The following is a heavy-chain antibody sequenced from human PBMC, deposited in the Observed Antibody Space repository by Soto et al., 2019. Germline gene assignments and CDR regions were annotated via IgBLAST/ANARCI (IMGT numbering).Heavy chain of an antibody. CDR3: ARVRYYDSSGLGDFDY. D-gene: IGHD3-22*01. CDR1: GGTFSSYA. J-gene: IGHJ4*02. Sequence: GASVKVSCKASGGTFSSYAISWVRQAPGQGLEWMGGVIPIFGTANYAQKFQGRVTITADESTSTAYMELSSLRSEDTAVYYCARVRYYDSSGLGDFDYWGQGTLVTVSS. V-gene: IGHV1-69*13. CDR2: VIPIFGTA.